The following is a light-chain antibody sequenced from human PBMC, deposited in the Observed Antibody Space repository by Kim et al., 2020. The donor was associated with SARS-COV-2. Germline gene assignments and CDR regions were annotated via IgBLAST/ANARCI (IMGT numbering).Light chain of an antibody. CDR1: PSLLHSNGYTY. CDR3: MQALQTPFT. Sequence: PASISGRSSPSLLHSNGYTYFDWYLQKPGQSPQLLIYLGSNRASGVPDRFSGSGSGTDFTLKISRVEAEDVGLYYCMQALQTPFTFGQGTRLEIK. CDR2: LGS. J-gene: IGKJ5*01. V-gene: IGKV2-28*01.